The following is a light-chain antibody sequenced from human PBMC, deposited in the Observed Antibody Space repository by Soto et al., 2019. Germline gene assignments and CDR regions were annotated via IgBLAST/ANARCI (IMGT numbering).Light chain of an antibody. CDR2: EVS. Sequence: QSVLTQPASVSGSPGQSITISCTGTSSDIGAYNSVSWYQQHPGKAPKLMIYEVSKRPSGVSNRFSASKSGNTASLTISGLQAEDEADYYCSSRTTSNPYVFGTGTKLTVL. CDR3: SSRTTSNPYV. V-gene: IGLV2-14*01. CDR1: SSDIGAYNS. J-gene: IGLJ1*01.